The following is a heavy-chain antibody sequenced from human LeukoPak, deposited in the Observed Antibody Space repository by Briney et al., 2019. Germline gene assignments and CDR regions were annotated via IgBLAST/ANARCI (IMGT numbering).Heavy chain of an antibody. D-gene: IGHD6-19*01. CDR1: GFTFDDYG. CDR2: INGSGGTT. CDR3: AKDNLSSGGAFDI. V-gene: IGHV3-20*04. J-gene: IGHJ3*02. Sequence: GGSLRLSCAASGFTFDDYGMSWVCQAQGKGLEWVSGINGSGGTTSYAQSVKDRFTISRDNAKNSLYLQMNSLRAEDTALYYCAKDNLSSGGAFDIWGQGTMVTVSS.